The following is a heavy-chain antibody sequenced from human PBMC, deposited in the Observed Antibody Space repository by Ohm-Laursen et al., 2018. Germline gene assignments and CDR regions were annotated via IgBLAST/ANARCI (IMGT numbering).Heavy chain of an antibody. J-gene: IGHJ4*02. CDR1: GFTFSSYA. Sequence: SLRLSCAASGFTFSSYAMSWVRQAPGKGLEWVSAIRGNSVTTYYADPVKGRFTISRDNSKNTLYLQMNSLRAEDTAVYYCAPRVGYCSGGSCDYWGQGTLVTVSS. CDR3: APRVGYCSGGSCDY. V-gene: IGHV3-23*01. CDR2: IRGNSVTT. D-gene: IGHD2-15*01.